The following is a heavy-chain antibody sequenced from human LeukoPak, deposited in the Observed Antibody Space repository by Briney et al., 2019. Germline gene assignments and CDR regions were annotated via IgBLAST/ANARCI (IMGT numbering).Heavy chain of an antibody. J-gene: IGHJ4*02. CDR3: ARETTIPPYYFDY. CDR2: MNPNSGNT. CDR1: GYTFTTYD. V-gene: IGHV1-8*01. Sequence: ASVKVSCKASGYTFTTYDINWVRQATGQGLEWMGWMNPNSGNTGYAQKFQGRVTMTRDTSISTAYMELSSLRSEDTAVYYCARETTIPPYYFDYWGLGPPVIVSS. D-gene: IGHD3-9*01.